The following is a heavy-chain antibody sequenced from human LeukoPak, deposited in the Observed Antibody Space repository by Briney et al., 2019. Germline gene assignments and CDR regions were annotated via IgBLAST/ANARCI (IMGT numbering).Heavy chain of an antibody. J-gene: IGHJ4*02. CDR2: ISYDGSNK. D-gene: IGHD3-22*01. CDR3: ARGPYYYDSSGYYTDY. V-gene: IGHV3-30-3*01. Sequence: PGRSLRLSCAASGFTFSSYAMHWVRQAPGKGLEWVAVISYDGSNKYYADSVKGRFTISRDNSKNTLYLQMNRLRAEDTAVYYCARGPYYYDSSGYYTDYWGQGTLVTVSS. CDR1: GFTFSSYA.